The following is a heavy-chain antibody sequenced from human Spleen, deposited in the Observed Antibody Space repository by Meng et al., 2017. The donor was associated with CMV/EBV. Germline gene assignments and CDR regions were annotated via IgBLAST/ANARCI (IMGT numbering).Heavy chain of an antibody. J-gene: IGHJ6*02. CDR2: ISYDGSVK. D-gene: IGHD2-21*01. CDR1: GLTFTIHT. V-gene: IGHV3-30*04. Sequence: GESLKISCAASGLTFTIHTMHWVRQAPGKGLEWVAVISYDGSVKYYADSVKGRFTISRDNSKNTLYLQMNSLRAEDTAVYYCARGGFGRGVTIPFYGMDVWGQGTTVTVSS. CDR3: ARGGFGRGVTIPFYGMDV.